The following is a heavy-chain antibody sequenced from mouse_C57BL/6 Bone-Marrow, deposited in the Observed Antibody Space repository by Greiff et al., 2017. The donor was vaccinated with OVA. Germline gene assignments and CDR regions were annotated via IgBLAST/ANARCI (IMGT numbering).Heavy chain of an antibody. Sequence: LMASGAELARPGASVKLSCKASGYTFTSYGISWVKQRTGPGLEWVGEIYPRSGNTYYNEKFKGKATLTADKSSSTAYMGLRSLTAEDSAVYFGAGSVQTWFAYWGQGTLVTVSA. CDR1: GYTFTSYG. CDR3: AGSVQTWFAY. J-gene: IGHJ3*01. CDR2: IYPRSGNT. V-gene: IGHV1-81*01.